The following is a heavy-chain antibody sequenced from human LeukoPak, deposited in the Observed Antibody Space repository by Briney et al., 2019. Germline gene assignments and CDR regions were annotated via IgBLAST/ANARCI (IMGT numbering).Heavy chain of an antibody. Sequence: SETLSLTCTVSGGSISSYYWSWIRQPPGKGLEWIGYIYYSGSTNYNPSLKSRVTISVDTSKNQFSLKLSSVTAADTAVYYCARALFSSYCSGGSCYSHYYYYGMDVWGKGTTVTVSP. V-gene: IGHV4-59*01. CDR3: ARALFSSYCSGGSCYSHYYYYGMDV. CDR2: IYYSGST. J-gene: IGHJ6*04. CDR1: GGSISSYY. D-gene: IGHD2-15*01.